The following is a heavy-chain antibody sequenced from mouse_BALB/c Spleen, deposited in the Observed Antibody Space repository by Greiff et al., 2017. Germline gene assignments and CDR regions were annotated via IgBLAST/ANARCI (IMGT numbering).Heavy chain of an antibody. CDR2: IWSGGST. J-gene: IGHJ3*01. CDR3: ARKGKFTTVEAFAY. D-gene: IGHD1-1*01. Sequence: VQVVESGPGLVQPSQSLSITCTVSGFSLTSYGVHWVRQSPGKGLEWLGVIWSGGSTDYNAAFISRLSISKDNSKSQVFFKMNSLQANDTAIYYCARKGKFTTVEAFAYWGQGTLVTVSA. V-gene: IGHV2-2*02. CDR1: GFSLTSYG.